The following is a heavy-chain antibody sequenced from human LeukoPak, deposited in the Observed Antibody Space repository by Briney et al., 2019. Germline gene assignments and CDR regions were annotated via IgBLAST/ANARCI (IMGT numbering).Heavy chain of an antibody. CDR2: ISSSSSYV. J-gene: IGHJ1*01. D-gene: IGHD4-17*01. CDR3: ARDLDDYEYFQH. Sequence: GGSLRLSCAASGFTFSSYSMNWVRQAPGKGLEWVSSISSSSSYVYYADSVKGRFTISRDNAKNTLYLQMNSLRAEDTAVYYCARDLDDYEYFQHWGQGTLVTVSS. V-gene: IGHV3-21*01. CDR1: GFTFSSYS.